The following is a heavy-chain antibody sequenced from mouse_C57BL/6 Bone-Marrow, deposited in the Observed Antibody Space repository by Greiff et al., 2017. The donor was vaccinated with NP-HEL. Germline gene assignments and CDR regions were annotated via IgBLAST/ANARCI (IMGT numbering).Heavy chain of an antibody. CDR1: GYAFSSSW. V-gene: IGHV1-82*01. D-gene: IGHD1-1*01. CDR3: ARSLIYYYSSSPFAY. Sequence: VQLQQSGPELVKPGASVKISCKASGYAFSSSWMNWVKQRPGKGLEWIGRIYPGVGDTNYNGKFKGKATLTADKSSSTAYMQLSSLTSEDSAVYFCARSLIYYYSSSPFAYWGQGTLVTVSA. CDR2: IYPGVGDT. J-gene: IGHJ3*01.